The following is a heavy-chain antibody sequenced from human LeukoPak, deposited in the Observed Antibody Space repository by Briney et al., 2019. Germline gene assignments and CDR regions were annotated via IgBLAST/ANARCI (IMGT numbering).Heavy chain of an antibody. CDR3: AKDQLATTPTWYMDV. CDR1: GFTFDDYA. J-gene: IGHJ6*03. D-gene: IGHD5-24*01. V-gene: IGHV3-43D*03. Sequence: PGGSLRLSCAASGFTFDDYAMHWFRQAPGKGLEWVSLISWDGGSTYYADSVKGRFTISRDNSKNSLYLQMNSLRAEDTALYYCAKDQLATTPTWYMDVWGKGTTVTVSS. CDR2: ISWDGGST.